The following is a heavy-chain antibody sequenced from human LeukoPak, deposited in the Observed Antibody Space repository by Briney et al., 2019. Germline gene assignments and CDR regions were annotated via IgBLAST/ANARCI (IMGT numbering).Heavy chain of an antibody. CDR2: IYYSGST. Sequence: SETLSLTCTVSGGSLSSYYWSWLRQPPGKGLEWIGYIYYSGSTNYNPSLKSRVTISVDTSKNQFSLKLSSVTAADTAVYYCARSFYGDYLEYFQHWGQGTLVTVSS. CDR1: GGSLSSYY. D-gene: IGHD4-17*01. V-gene: IGHV4-59*01. CDR3: ARSFYGDYLEYFQH. J-gene: IGHJ1*01.